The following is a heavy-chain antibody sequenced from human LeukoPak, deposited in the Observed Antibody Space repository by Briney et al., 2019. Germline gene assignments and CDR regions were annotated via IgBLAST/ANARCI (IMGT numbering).Heavy chain of an antibody. CDR3: ARVGTIFGVVTELDTYGMDV. V-gene: IGHV1-8*01. CDR2: MNPNSGNT. Sequence: ASVKVSCKASGYTFTSYDINWVRQATGQGLEWMGWMNPNSGNTGYAQKFQGRVTMTRNTSISTAHMELSSLRSEDTAVYYCARVGTIFGVVTELDTYGMDVWGQGTTVTVSS. CDR1: GYTFTSYD. J-gene: IGHJ6*02. D-gene: IGHD3-3*01.